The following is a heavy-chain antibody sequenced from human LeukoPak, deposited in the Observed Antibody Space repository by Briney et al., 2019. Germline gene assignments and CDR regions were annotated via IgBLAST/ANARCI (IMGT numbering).Heavy chain of an antibody. CDR1: GGSISSYY. CDR3: AGDNDYYYCMDV. J-gene: IGHJ6*03. Sequence: SETLSLTCTVSGGSISSYYWSWIRQPPGKGLEWIGYIYYSGSTNYNPSLKSRVTISVDTSKNQFSLKLSSVTTADTAVYYCAGDNDYYYCMDVWGRGTTVTVSS. D-gene: IGHD2-8*01. V-gene: IGHV4-59*12. CDR2: IYYSGST.